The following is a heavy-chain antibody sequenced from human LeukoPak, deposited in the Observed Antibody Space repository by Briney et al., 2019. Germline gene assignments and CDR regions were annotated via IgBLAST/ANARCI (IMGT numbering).Heavy chain of an antibody. CDR2: IKTDGSEK. CDR3: ARLSEMFRGPQVIYYFDY. CDR1: EFNFRNHW. V-gene: IGHV3-7*01. D-gene: IGHD3-10*01. J-gene: IGHJ4*02. Sequence: GGSLRLSCVVSEFNFRNHWMSWVRQAPGKGLEWVANIKTDGSEKYYVDSVKGRFTISRDYARNSLYLQLNSLRAEDTAVYYCARLSEMFRGPQVIYYFDYWGQGTQVTVSS.